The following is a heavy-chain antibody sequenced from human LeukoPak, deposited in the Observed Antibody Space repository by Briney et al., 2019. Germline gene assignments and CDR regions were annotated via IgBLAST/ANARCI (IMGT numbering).Heavy chain of an antibody. D-gene: IGHD6-19*01. CDR2: ISSSSSYI. V-gene: IGHV3-21*01. CDR3: TRGAGTGWRFDS. J-gene: IGHJ4*02. CDR1: GFTFSSYA. Sequence: GGSLRLSCAASGFTFSSYAMSWVRQAPGKGLEWVSSISSSSSYIYYSDSVKGRFTISRDNAKNSLYLQMNSLKADDTAVYYCTRGAGTGWRFDSWGQGTLVTVSS.